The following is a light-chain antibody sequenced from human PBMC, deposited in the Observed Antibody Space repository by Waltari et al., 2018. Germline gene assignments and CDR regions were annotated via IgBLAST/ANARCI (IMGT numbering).Light chain of an antibody. CDR2: GAS. V-gene: IGKV3-20*01. Sequence: EIVLTQSPGTLSLSPGERATLSCRASQSVSSSYLAWYQQKPGPAPRLLIYGASSRATGIPDRFSGSGSGTDFTLTISRLGPEDFAVYYCQQYGSSPGTFGQGTKVEIK. J-gene: IGKJ1*01. CDR1: QSVSSSY. CDR3: QQYGSSPGT.